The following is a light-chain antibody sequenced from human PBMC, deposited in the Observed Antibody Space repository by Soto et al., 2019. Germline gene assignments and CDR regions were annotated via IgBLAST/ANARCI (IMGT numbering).Light chain of an antibody. CDR2: GAS. J-gene: IGKJ1*01. V-gene: IGKV1-39*01. CDR3: QQTHSTPGT. CDR1: QTINKY. Sequence: DIQMTQSPSSLSASVGDRVTITCRASQTINKYLNWYQHKPGKAPALLISGASSLHSGVPTRFIGSGAGTYFTLTISRLEHKDFATYYCQQTHSTPGTFGRGTKVEI.